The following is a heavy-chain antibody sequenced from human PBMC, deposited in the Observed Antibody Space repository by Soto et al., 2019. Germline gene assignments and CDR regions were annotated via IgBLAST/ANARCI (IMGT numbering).Heavy chain of an antibody. V-gene: IGHV4-30-2*01. Sequence: QLQLQESGSGLVKPSQTLSLTCTVSGDSISNGPYSWSWIRQPPGKGLQWIGYIYHSGSTYYTPSLRGRVFMSADRSKHQFSLHLSSVTAADTAVYYCARRGSWGYYLDFWGQGALVTGAS. CDR1: GDSISNGPYS. CDR2: IYHSGST. CDR3: ARRGSWGYYLDF. J-gene: IGHJ4*02. D-gene: IGHD1-26*01.